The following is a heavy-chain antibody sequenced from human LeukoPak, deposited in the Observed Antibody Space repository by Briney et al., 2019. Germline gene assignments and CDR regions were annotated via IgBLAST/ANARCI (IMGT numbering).Heavy chain of an antibody. CDR2: MNPNSGNT. J-gene: IGHJ4*02. CDR1: GGTFSSYA. CDR3: ARAPWEVLDNFDY. D-gene: IGHD1-26*01. Sequence: GASVKVSCKASGGTFSSYAINWVRQATGQGLEWMGWMNPNSGNTGYAQKFQGRVTMTRNTSISTAYMELSSLRSEDTAVYYCARAPWEVLDNFDYWGQGTLVTVSS. V-gene: IGHV1-8*02.